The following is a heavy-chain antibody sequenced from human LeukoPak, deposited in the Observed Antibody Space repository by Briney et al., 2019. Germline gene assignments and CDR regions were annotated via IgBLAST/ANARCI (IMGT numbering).Heavy chain of an antibody. V-gene: IGHV3-48*02. CDR1: GFTFRDYS. J-gene: IGHJ4*02. D-gene: IGHD4-23*01. CDR3: ARARSKVGTPTSDY. Sequence: GSLRLSCAAPGFTFRDYSMNWVRPAPGKGLEWVSYINSGTSTIYYVDSVEGRFTISRDNAKNSLYLQMNSLRDEDTAVYHCARARSKVGTPTSDYWGQGTLVTVSS. CDR2: INSGTSTI.